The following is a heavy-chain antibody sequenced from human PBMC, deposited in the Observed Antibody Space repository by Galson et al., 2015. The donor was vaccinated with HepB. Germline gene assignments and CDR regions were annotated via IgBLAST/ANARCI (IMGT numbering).Heavy chain of an antibody. D-gene: IGHD3-22*01. CDR2: IIPIFGTA. CDR3: ARSGDSSGYFDY. V-gene: IGHV1-69*13. CDR1: GGTFSSYA. Sequence: SVKVSCKASGGTFSSYAISWVRQAPGQGLEWMGGIIPIFGTANYAQKFQGRVTITADESTSTAYMELSSLRSEDTAVYYCARSGDSSGYFDYWGQGTLVTVSS. J-gene: IGHJ4*02.